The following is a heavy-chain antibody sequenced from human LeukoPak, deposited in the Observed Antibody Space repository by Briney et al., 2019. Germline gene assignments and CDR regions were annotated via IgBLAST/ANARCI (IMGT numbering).Heavy chain of an antibody. J-gene: IGHJ4*02. V-gene: IGHV3-23*01. CDR3: ATLEDDYSDY. CDR2: VSGSGYST. CDR1: GFTFSSYA. Sequence: GGSLRLSCAASGFTFSSYAMTWVRQAPGKGLQWVSAVSGSGYSTYYAGSVKGRFTISRDNSKNTLCLQMTSLRAEDTAVYYCATLEDDYSDYWGQGTLVTVSS.